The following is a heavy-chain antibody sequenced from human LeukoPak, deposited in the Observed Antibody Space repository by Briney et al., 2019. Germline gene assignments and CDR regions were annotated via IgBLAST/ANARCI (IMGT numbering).Heavy chain of an antibody. V-gene: IGHV3-33*06. Sequence: PGGSLRLSCAASGFTFSHYGMHWVRQTPGAGLEWVAVIWSDGCDKYYAQSVKGRFTISRGNSKNSLFLQMNSLRAEDTSVYYCAKDAQRGFDYSNSLQNWGQGILVTVSS. D-gene: IGHD4-11*01. CDR1: GFTFSHYG. CDR3: AKDAQRGFDYSNSLQN. J-gene: IGHJ1*01. CDR2: IWSDGCDK.